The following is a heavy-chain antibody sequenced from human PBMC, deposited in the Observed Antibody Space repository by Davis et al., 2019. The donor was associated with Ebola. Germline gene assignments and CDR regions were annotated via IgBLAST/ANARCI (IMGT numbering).Heavy chain of an antibody. CDR2: ISSSGSTI. CDR1: GFTFSDYY. D-gene: IGHD3-10*01. CDR3: AKGDYYGSGSYYYYGMDV. Sequence: GESLKISCAASGFTFSDYYMSWIRQAPGKGLEWVSYISSSGSTIYYADSVKGRFTISRDNAKNSLYLQMNSLRAEDTAVYYCAKGDYYGSGSYYYYGMDVWGQGTTVTVSS. V-gene: IGHV3-11*01. J-gene: IGHJ6*02.